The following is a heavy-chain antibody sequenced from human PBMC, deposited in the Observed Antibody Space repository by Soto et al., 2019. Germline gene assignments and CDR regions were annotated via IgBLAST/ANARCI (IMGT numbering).Heavy chain of an antibody. J-gene: IGHJ6*02. CDR1: GGSISSYY. CDR2: VYYSGSN. CDR3: ARDKVNIGVDGTHYFYGMDV. D-gene: IGHD6-19*01. V-gene: IGHV4-59*01. Sequence: QVQLQESGPGLVKPSETLSLTCTVSGGSISSYYWSWIRQPPGKGLEWIGYVYYSGSNRDNPSLKSRVTISVDTSKNQFSLKLSSVTAADTAVYYCARDKVNIGVDGTHYFYGMDVWGQGTTVTVSS.